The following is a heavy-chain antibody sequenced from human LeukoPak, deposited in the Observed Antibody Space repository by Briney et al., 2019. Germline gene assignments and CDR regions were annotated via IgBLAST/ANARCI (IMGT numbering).Heavy chain of an antibody. CDR2: INPNSGGT. V-gene: IGHV1-2*02. CDR3: ASWGGYGSGSYFDY. Sequence: ASVKVSCRASGYTFTGYYMHWVRQAPGQGLEWMGWINPNSGGTNYAQKFQGRVTMTRDTSIGTAYMELSRLRSDDTAVYYCASWGGYGSGSYFDYWGQGTLVTVSS. CDR1: GYTFTGYY. J-gene: IGHJ4*02. D-gene: IGHD3-10*01.